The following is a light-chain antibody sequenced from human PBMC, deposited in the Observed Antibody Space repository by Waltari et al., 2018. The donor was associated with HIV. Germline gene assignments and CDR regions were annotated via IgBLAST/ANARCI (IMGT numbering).Light chain of an antibody. J-gene: IGLJ2*01. CDR2: RNN. Sequence: GTPGQRVTISCSGSSSNIGSNYVYWYQQLPGTAPKLLIYRNNQRPSGVPDRFSGSKSGTSASLAISGLRSEDEADYYCAAWDDSLSGRGVVFGGGTKLTVL. CDR1: SSNIGSNY. CDR3: AAWDDSLSGRGVV. V-gene: IGLV1-47*01.